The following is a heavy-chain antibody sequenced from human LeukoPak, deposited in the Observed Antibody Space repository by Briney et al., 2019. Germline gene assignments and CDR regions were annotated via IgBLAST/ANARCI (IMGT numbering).Heavy chain of an antibody. V-gene: IGHV6-1*01. CDR2: TYYRSKWYN. Sequence: SQTLSLTCAISGDSVSSNSAAWNWIRQSPSRGLEWLGRTYYRSKWYNDYAVSVKSRITINPDTSKNQFSLQLNSVTPEDTAVYYCARSQRRLLWFGGPGWGPNWFDPWGQGTLVTVSS. J-gene: IGHJ5*02. CDR3: ARSQRRLLWFGGPGWGPNWFDP. CDR1: GDSVSSNSAA. D-gene: IGHD3-10*01.